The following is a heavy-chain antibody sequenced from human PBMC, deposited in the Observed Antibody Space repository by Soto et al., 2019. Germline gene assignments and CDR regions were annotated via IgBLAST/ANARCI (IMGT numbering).Heavy chain of an antibody. Sequence: SVKVSCKASGGTFSSYAISWVRQAPGQGLEWMGGIIPIFGTANYAQKFQGRVTITADESTSTAYMELSSLRSEDTAVYYCARVDCSSTSCYSWFSTGYYYYGMDVWGQGTTVTVSS. J-gene: IGHJ6*02. CDR1: GGTFSSYA. D-gene: IGHD2-2*01. CDR3: ARVDCSSTSCYSWFSTGYYYYGMDV. CDR2: IIPIFGTA. V-gene: IGHV1-69*01.